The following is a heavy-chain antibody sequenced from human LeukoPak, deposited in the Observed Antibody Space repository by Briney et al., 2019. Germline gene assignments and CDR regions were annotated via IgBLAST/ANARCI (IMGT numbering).Heavy chain of an antibody. CDR3: ARSLIVASEDY. V-gene: IGHV3-11*04. CDR1: GFRFDSFY. CDR2: ISASGAVP. D-gene: IGHD3-22*01. J-gene: IGHJ4*02. Sequence: GGSLRLSCAASGFRFDSFYMGWIRQVPGKGLDYIALISASGAVPYYAESVKGRFAISRDNAKNSVSLQMNSLSADDTAVYYCARSLIVASEDYWGQGTLVTVSS.